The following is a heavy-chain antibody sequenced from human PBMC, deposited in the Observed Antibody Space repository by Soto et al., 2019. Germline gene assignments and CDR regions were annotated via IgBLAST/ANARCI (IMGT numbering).Heavy chain of an antibody. V-gene: IGHV3-48*03. Sequence: EVQLVESGGGLVQPGGSLRLSCAASASIFNTYEMNWVRQAPGKGLEWVSYIGSDGTPIHYADSVKGRFTISRDNARKSLYLQMNSLRAEDTAVYYCTTDYYGSFDYWGQGTLVTVSS. CDR1: ASIFNTYE. CDR3: TTDYYGSFDY. J-gene: IGHJ4*02. CDR2: IGSDGTPI. D-gene: IGHD3-10*01.